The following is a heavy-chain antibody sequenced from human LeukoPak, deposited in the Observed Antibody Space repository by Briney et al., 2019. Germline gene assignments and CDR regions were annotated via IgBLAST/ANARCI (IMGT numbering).Heavy chain of an antibody. CDR2: ISSSSSYI. CDR3: AKDDDWGRYKH. D-gene: IGHD3-16*01. Sequence: GGSLRLSCAASGFTFSTYRMNWVRRAPGKGLEWVSSISSSSSYIYYADSVKGRFTISRDNAKNSLYLQMNSLRAEDTAVYYCAKDDDWGRYKHWGQGTLVTVSS. CDR1: GFTFSTYR. V-gene: IGHV3-21*04. J-gene: IGHJ1*01.